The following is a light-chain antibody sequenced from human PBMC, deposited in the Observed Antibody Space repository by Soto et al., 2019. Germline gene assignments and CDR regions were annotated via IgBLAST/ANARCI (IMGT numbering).Light chain of an antibody. V-gene: IGLV2-14*01. Sequence: QSVLTQPASVSASPGQSISISCSGTTNDVGAFDYVSWYQQHPGKAPKLIIYEIFNRPSGLSNRFSGSKSGNTASLTISGLQAEDEAYYYCSSYTTNNTHVFGGGTKLTVL. CDR1: TNDVGAFDY. CDR3: SSYTTNNTHV. J-gene: IGLJ2*01. CDR2: EIF.